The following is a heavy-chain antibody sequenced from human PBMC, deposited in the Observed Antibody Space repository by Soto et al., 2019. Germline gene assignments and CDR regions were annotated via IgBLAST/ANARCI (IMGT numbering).Heavy chain of an antibody. D-gene: IGHD2-2*01. Sequence: SVKVSCKASGGTFSSYAISWVRQAPGQGLEWMGGIIPIFGTANYAQKFQGRVTITADESTSTAYMELSSLRSEDTAVYYCARRYCSSTSCRGSLDYWGQGTLVTVSS. V-gene: IGHV1-69*13. CDR2: IIPIFGTA. CDR3: ARRYCSSTSCRGSLDY. J-gene: IGHJ4*02. CDR1: GGTFSSYA.